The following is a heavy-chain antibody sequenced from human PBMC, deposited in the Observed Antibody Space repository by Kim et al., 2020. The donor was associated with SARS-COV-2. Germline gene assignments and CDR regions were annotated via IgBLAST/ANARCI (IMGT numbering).Heavy chain of an antibody. CDR3: ARASTIFGVVIKAFDY. V-gene: IGHV4-31*02. D-gene: IGHD3-3*01. Sequence: SLKSRVTISVDTSKNQFSLKLSSVTAADTAVYYCARASTIFGVVIKAFDYWGQGTLVTVSS. J-gene: IGHJ4*02.